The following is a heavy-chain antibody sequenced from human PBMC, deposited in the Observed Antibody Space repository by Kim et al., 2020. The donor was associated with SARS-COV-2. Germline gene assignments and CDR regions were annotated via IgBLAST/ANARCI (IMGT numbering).Heavy chain of an antibody. Sequence: SETLSLTCTVSGGSISSGSYYWSWIRQPAGKGLEWIGRIYTSGSTNYNPSLKSRVTISVDTSKNQFSLKLSSVTAADTAVYYCARNTVPNRGYYGMDVWGQGTTVTVSS. J-gene: IGHJ6*02. CDR2: IYTSGST. D-gene: IGHD4-17*01. CDR1: GGSISSGSYY. CDR3: ARNTVPNRGYYGMDV. V-gene: IGHV4-61*02.